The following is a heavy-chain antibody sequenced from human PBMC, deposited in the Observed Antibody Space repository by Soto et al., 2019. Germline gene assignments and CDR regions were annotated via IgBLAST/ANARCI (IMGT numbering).Heavy chain of an antibody. Sequence: GGSLRLSCAASGFTFSSYGMHWVRQAPGKGLEWVAVIWYDGSNKYYADSVKGRFTISRDNSKNTLYLQMNSLRAEDTAVYYCARGRQGPDYYYYYGMDVWGQGTTVTVSS. CDR3: ARGRQGPDYYYYYGMDV. CDR2: IWYDGSNK. CDR1: GFTFSSYG. J-gene: IGHJ6*02. V-gene: IGHV3-33*01.